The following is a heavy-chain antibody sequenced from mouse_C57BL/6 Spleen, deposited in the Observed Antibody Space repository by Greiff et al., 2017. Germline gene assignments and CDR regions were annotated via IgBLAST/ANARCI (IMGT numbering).Heavy chain of an antibody. Sequence: VQLQHPGAELVRPGSSVKLSCKASGYTFTSYWMDWVKQKPGQGLEWIGNIYPSDIETHYNQKFKDKATLTVDKSSSTAYMQLSSLTSEDSAVYYCANLLLDDYWGQGTTLTVSS. CDR2: IYPSDIET. J-gene: IGHJ2*01. D-gene: IGHD2-1*01. V-gene: IGHV1-61*01. CDR1: GYTFTSYW. CDR3: ANLLLDDY.